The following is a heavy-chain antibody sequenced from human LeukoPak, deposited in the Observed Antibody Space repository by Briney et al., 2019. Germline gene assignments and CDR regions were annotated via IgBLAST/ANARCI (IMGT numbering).Heavy chain of an antibody. CDR1: GGSISSGGYY. Sequence: SQTLSLTCTVSGGSISSGGYYWSWIRQPPGKGLEWIGYIYHSGSTYYNPSLKSRVTISVDRSKNQFSLKLSSVTAADTAVYYCARVVYPRRAFDIWGQGTMVTVSS. D-gene: IGHD5/OR15-5a*01. J-gene: IGHJ3*02. CDR2: IYHSGST. CDR3: ARVVYPRRAFDI. V-gene: IGHV4-30-2*01.